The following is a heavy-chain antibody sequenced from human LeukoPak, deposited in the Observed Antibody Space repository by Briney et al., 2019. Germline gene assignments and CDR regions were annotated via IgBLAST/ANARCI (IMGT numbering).Heavy chain of an antibody. D-gene: IGHD3-10*01. J-gene: IGHJ5*02. CDR1: GGTFSSYA. CDR3: AVYYYGSGTPPFDP. CDR2: IIPIFGTA. Sequence: SVKVSCKASGGTFSSYAISWVRQAPGQGLEWMGGIIPIFGTANYAQKFQGRVTITADKSTSTAYMELSSLRSEDTAVYYCAVYYYGSGTPPFDPWGQGTLSPSPQ. V-gene: IGHV1-69*06.